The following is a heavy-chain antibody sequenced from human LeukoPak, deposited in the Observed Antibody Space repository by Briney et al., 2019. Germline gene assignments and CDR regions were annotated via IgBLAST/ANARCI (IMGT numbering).Heavy chain of an antibody. V-gene: IGHV3-7*01. CDR3: ARDQLVVRGVIVFDY. D-gene: IGHD3-10*01. J-gene: IGHJ4*02. CDR2: IKQDGSEK. CDR1: GFTFSSYW. Sequence: GGSLRLSCAASGFTFSSYWMSWVRQAPGKGLEWVANIKQDGSEKYYVDSVKGRFTISRDNAKNSLYLQMNSLRAEDTAVYYCARDQLVVRGVIVFDYWGQGTLVTVSS.